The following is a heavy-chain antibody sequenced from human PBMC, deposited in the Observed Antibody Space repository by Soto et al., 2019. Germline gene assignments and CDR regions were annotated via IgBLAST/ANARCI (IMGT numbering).Heavy chain of an antibody. V-gene: IGHV3-30*18. CDR1: GFTFSSYG. Sequence: GGSLRLSCAASGFTFSSYGMHWVRQAPGKGLEWVAVISYDGSNKYYADSVKGRFTISRDNSKNTLYLQMNSLRAEDMAVYYCAKGLSPLLRFLEWLYDFDYWGQGTLVTVSS. D-gene: IGHD3-3*01. CDR3: AKGLSPLLRFLEWLYDFDY. CDR2: ISYDGSNK. J-gene: IGHJ4*02.